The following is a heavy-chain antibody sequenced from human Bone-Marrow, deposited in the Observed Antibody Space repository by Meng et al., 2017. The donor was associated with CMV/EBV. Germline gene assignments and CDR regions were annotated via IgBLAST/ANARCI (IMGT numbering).Heavy chain of an antibody. V-gene: IGHV3-21*01. Sequence: GGSLRLSCAASGFTFSSYSMNWVRQAPGKGLEWVSSISSSSSYIYYADSVKGRFTISRDNAKNSLYLQMNSRRAEDTAVYYCARDVDTAMVTGYGMDVWGQGTTVTVSS. J-gene: IGHJ6*02. CDR1: GFTFSSYS. CDR2: ISSSSSYI. D-gene: IGHD5-18*01. CDR3: ARDVDTAMVTGYGMDV.